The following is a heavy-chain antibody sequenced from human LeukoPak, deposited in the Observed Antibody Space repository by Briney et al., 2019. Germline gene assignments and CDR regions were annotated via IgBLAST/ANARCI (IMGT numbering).Heavy chain of an antibody. V-gene: IGHV4-30-2*01. Sequence: SETLSLTCTVSGGSISSGGYYWSWIRQPPGKGLEWIGYIYHSGNTYYNPSLKSRVTISVDRSKNQFSLKLSSVTAADTAVYYCARDDGVQWLVRPGWYWGQGTLVTVSS. CDR1: GGSISSGGYY. J-gene: IGHJ4*02. CDR3: ARDDGVQWLVRPGWY. CDR2: IYHSGNT. D-gene: IGHD6-19*01.